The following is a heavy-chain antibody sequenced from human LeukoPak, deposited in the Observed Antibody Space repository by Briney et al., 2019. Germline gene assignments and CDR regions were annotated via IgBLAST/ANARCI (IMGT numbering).Heavy chain of an antibody. D-gene: IGHD3-10*01. CDR1: GFTFSTYE. J-gene: IGHJ5*01. V-gene: IGHV3-21*01. CDR3: ARNNWFGEFENWFDS. Sequence: GGSLRLSCEASGFTFSTYEMNWVRQAPGKGPEWVSSISSSSSYIYYGDSMKGRFTISRDNAKNSLYLQMNSLRAEDTAVYYCARNNWFGEFENWFDSWGQGTLVTISS. CDR2: ISSSSSYI.